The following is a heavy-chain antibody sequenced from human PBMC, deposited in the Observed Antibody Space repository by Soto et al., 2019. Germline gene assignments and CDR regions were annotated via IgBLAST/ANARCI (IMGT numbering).Heavy chain of an antibody. Sequence: EVQLVQSGAEVKKPGESLKISCKVSGYSFTKYWMGWVRQMSGKGLEWMGIIYPDDSDIRYSPSFQGQVTISADKSISTAYLQWSSLKASDSAMYYCARLRSPQYFYYGMDVWGQGTPVTVSS. CDR2: IYPDDSDI. J-gene: IGHJ6*02. V-gene: IGHV5-51*03. D-gene: IGHD2-2*01. CDR3: ARLRSPQYFYYGMDV. CDR1: GYSFTKYW.